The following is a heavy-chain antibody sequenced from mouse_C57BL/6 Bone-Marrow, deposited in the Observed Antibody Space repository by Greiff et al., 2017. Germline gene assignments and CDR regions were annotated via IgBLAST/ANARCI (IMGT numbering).Heavy chain of an antibody. V-gene: IGHV5-12*01. CDR3: ARRATVVARAMDY. CDR1: GFTFSDYY. CDR2: ISNGGGST. Sequence: EVMLVESGGGLVQPGGSLKLSCAASGFTFSDYYMYWVRQTPEKRLEWVAYISNGGGSTYYPDTVKGRFTISRDNAKNTLYLQMSRLKSEDTAMYYCARRATVVARAMDYWGQGTSVTVSS. D-gene: IGHD1-1*01. J-gene: IGHJ4*01.